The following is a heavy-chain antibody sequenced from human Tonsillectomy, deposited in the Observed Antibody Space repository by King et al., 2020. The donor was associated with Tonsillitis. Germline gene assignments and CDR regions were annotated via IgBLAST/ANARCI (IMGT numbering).Heavy chain of an antibody. D-gene: IGHD3-3*01. CDR3: AKDRFPYYYGMDV. CDR2: ISGSGSST. V-gene: IGHV3-23*04. Sequence: VQLVESGGGLVQPGGSLRLSCAASGFTFSSYAMSWVRQAPGKGLEWVSAISGSGSSTYYAEFVKGRSTISRDNSNNTLYLQMNSLRAEDTAVYYCAKDRFPYYYGMDVWGQGTTVTVSS. CDR1: GFTFSSYA. J-gene: IGHJ6*02.